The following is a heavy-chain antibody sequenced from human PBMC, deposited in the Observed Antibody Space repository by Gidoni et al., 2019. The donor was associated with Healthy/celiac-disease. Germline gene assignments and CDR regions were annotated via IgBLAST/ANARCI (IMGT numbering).Heavy chain of an antibody. Sequence: QVQLVQSGAAVKKPGSSVKVSCKASGGTFSSYAISWVRQAPGQGLEWMGRIIPILGIANYAQKFQGRVTITADKSTSTAYMELSSLRSEDTAVYYCASLWLQVNLDYYYYGMDVWGQGTTVTVSS. CDR2: IIPILGIA. CDR1: GGTFSSYA. D-gene: IGHD5-18*01. J-gene: IGHJ6*02. V-gene: IGHV1-69*09. CDR3: ASLWLQVNLDYYYYGMDV.